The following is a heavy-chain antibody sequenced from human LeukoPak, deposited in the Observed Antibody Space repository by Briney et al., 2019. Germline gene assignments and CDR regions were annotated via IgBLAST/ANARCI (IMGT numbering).Heavy chain of an antibody. D-gene: IGHD3-22*01. CDR3: ARDLSTYYYDSSGHRGAFDI. CDR1: GYSFTNYY. Sequence: ASVKVSCKASGYSFTNYYLHWVRQAPGQGLEWMGIINPSGGSTTYAQKFQGRVTMTRDTSTSTVYMALSSLRSEDTAVYYCARDLSTYYYDSSGHRGAFDIWGQGTMVTVSS. CDR2: INPSGGST. J-gene: IGHJ3*02. V-gene: IGHV1-46*01.